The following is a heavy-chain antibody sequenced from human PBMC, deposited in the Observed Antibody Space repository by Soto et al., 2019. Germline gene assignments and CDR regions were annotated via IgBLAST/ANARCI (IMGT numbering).Heavy chain of an antibody. CDR3: ARDGDYYDSSGFQRDNHYYGMDV. J-gene: IGHJ6*02. V-gene: IGHV1-69*01. Sequence: QVQLVQSGAEVKKPGSSVKVSCQASGGSFSDYAISWVRQAPGQGLGWMGGIIPMLGIADNAQKFQGRVIITADEYTSTVYMELSSLRSEDTAVYYCARDGDYYDSSGFQRDNHYYGMDVWGQGTTVTVAS. D-gene: IGHD3-22*01. CDR1: GGSFSDYA. CDR2: IIPMLGIA.